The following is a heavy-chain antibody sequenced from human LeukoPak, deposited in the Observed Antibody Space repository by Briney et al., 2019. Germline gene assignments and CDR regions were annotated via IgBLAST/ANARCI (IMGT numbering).Heavy chain of an antibody. V-gene: IGHV3-9*01. Sequence: GRSLRLSCAASGFTFDDYAMHWVRQAPGKGLEWVSGISWNSGSIRYADSVKGRFTISRDNAKNSLYLQMNSLRAEDTALYYCAKEGYYDSSGYYPFDYWGQGTLVTVSS. J-gene: IGHJ4*02. CDR2: ISWNSGSI. CDR3: AKEGYYDSSGYYPFDY. CDR1: GFTFDDYA. D-gene: IGHD3-22*01.